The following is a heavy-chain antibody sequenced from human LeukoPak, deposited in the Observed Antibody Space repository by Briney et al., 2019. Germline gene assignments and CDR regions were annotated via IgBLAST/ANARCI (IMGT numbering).Heavy chain of an antibody. CDR3: PRGSEWDLLGSCDR. CDR1: GFTFSRYT. Sequence: GGSLRLSCAASGFTFSRYTMNWVRQAPGKGLEWVSYISGSGSTKYYADSVKGRFTISRDNAKNSLYLQMNSLRAEDTAVYYCPRGSEWDLLGSCDRWGQGTLVTVSS. J-gene: IGHJ5*02. V-gene: IGHV3-48*04. D-gene: IGHD1-26*01. CDR2: ISGSGSTK.